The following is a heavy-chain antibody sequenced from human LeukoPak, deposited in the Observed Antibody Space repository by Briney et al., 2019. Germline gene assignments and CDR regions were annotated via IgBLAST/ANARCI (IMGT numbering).Heavy chain of an antibody. V-gene: IGHV4-61*02. J-gene: IGHJ4*02. D-gene: IGHD3-9*01. CDR3: ARHVGYDILSGYDY. CDR1: GDSIYSGNYY. Sequence: SETLSLTCTVSGDSIYSGNYYWSWIRQPAGKGLEWIGRIYSSGTTIYNPSLKSRVTISVDTSKNQFSLKMSSVTAADTALYYCARHVGYDILSGYDYWGQGTLVTVSS. CDR2: IYSSGTT.